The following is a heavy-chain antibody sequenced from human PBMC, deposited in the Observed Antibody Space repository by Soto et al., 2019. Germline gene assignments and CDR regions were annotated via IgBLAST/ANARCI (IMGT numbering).Heavy chain of an antibody. CDR3: ARRRRDYGAHYYDGLDP. CDR2: IYYDGGA. Sequence: QVQLQESGPGLVKPSQTLSLTCTVSGGSINTDDYYWRWIRQPPGKSLEWIVNIYYDGGAFPNTSLMRRGSASVETSKNHFSLNLLSVTASDPAVYYCARRRRDYGAHYYDGLDPWGQGALVTVSS. CDR1: GGSINTDDYY. V-gene: IGHV4-30-4*01. D-gene: IGHD3-22*01. J-gene: IGHJ5*02.